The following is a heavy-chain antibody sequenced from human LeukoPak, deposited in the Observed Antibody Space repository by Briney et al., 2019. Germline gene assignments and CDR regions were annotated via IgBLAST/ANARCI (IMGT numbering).Heavy chain of an antibody. J-gene: IGHJ4*02. CDR2: IKSKTDGGTT. CDR3: TTGLVLLWFGEFRGNY. D-gene: IGHD3-10*01. V-gene: IGHV3-15*01. CDR1: GFTFSNAW. Sequence: TGGSLRLSCAASGFTFSNAWMSWVRQAPGKGLEWVGRIKSKTDGGTTDYAAPVKGRFTISRDDSKNTLYLQMNSLKTEDTAVYYCTTGLVLLWFGEFRGNYWGQGTLVTVSS.